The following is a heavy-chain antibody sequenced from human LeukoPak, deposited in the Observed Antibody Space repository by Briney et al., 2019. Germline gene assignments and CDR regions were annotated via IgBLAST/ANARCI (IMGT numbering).Heavy chain of an antibody. CDR3: AKGLTTVVYGFDY. CDR1: GFTFSSYG. CDR2: ISYDGSNK. D-gene: IGHD4-23*01. Sequence: GGSLRLSCAASGFTFSSYGMHWVRQAPGKGLEWVAVISYDGSNKYYADSVKGRFTISRDNSKNTLYLQMNSLRAEDTAVYYRAKGLTTVVYGFDYWGQGTLVTVSS. V-gene: IGHV3-30*18. J-gene: IGHJ4*02.